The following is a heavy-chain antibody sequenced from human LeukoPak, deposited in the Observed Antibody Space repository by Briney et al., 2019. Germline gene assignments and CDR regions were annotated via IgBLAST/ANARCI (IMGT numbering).Heavy chain of an antibody. CDR3: ATNAETDFWSGYYTFDY. D-gene: IGHD3-3*01. V-gene: IGHV4-61*02. CDR1: GGSISSGSYY. Sequence: PSETLSLTCTVSGGSISSGSYYWSWLRQPAGKGLEWIGRIYTSGSTNYNPSLKSRVTISVDTSKNQFSLKLSSVTAADTAVYYCATNAETDFWSGYYTFDYWGQGSLVTVSS. CDR2: IYTSGST. J-gene: IGHJ4*02.